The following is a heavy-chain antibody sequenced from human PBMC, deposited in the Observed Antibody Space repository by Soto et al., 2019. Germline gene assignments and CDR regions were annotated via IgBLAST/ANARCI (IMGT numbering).Heavy chain of an antibody. CDR2: MNPNSGNT. V-gene: IGHV1-8*01. J-gene: IGHJ4*02. Sequence: ASVKVSCKASGYTFTSYDINWVRQATGQGLEWLGWMNPNSGNTGYAQKFQGRVTMTRNTSISTAYMELSSLRSEDTAVYYCARGSVGYCTNGVCYPPPLDYWGQGTLVTVSS. D-gene: IGHD2-8*01. CDR1: GYTFTSYD. CDR3: ARGSVGYCTNGVCYPPPLDY.